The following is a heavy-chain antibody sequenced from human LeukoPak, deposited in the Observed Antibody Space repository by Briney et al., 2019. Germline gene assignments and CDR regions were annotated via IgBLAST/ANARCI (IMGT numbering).Heavy chain of an antibody. CDR3: ARRGGYCSSTSCYALDY. J-gene: IGHJ4*02. Sequence: SETLSLTCTVSGGSISSYYWSWIRQPPGKGLEWIGEINHSGSTNYNPSLKSRVTISVDTSKNQFSLKLSSVTAADTAVYYCARRGGYCSSTSCYALDYWGQGTLVTVSS. D-gene: IGHD2-2*01. CDR1: GGSISSYY. CDR2: INHSGST. V-gene: IGHV4-34*01.